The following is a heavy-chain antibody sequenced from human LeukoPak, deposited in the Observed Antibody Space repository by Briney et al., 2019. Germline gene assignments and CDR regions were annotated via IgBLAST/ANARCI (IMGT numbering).Heavy chain of an antibody. CDR2: IYSGGST. D-gene: IGHD2-2*01. CDR3: ARGLKDIVVVPAAINAMDV. V-gene: IGHV3-66*01. CDR1: GFTVSSNY. Sequence: GGSLRLSCAASGFTVSSNYMSWVRQAPGKGLEWVSVIYSGGSTYYADSVKGRFTISRDNSKNTLYLQMNSLRAEDTAVYYCARGLKDIVVVPAAINAMDVWGKGTTVTISS. J-gene: IGHJ6*03.